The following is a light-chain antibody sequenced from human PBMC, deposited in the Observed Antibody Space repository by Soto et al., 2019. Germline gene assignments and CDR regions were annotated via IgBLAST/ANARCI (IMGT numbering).Light chain of an antibody. CDR2: DAS. CDR1: QSISSW. CDR3: QQHSSYSRT. V-gene: IGKV1-5*01. J-gene: IGKJ1*01. Sequence: DIQTEKPPFSLAASSGERVTLNCLASQSISSWLAWYQQKPGKAPKLLIYDASSLESGVPSRFSGSGSGTEFALSIGSPQPDDFPTHYCQQHSSYSRTFGQGTKVDIK.